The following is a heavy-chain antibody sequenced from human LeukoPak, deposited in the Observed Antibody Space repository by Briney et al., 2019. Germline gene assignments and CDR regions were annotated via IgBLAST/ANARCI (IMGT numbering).Heavy chain of an antibody. CDR2: ISSSSSTI. Sequence: GGSLRLSCAASGFTFSSYSMNWVRQAPGKGLEWVSYISSSSSTIYYADSVKGRFTISRDNAKNSLYLQMNSLRAEDTAVYYCARDPISFDSSGYYDYWGQGTLVTVSS. CDR3: ARDPISFDSSGYYDY. D-gene: IGHD3-22*01. CDR1: GFTFSSYS. J-gene: IGHJ4*02. V-gene: IGHV3-48*01.